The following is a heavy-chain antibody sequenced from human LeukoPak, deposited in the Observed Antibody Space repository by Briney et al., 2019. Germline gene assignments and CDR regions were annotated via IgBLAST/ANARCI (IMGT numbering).Heavy chain of an antibody. D-gene: IGHD3-10*01. CDR2: IFYSGST. CDR3: AKSNGYGLVDI. J-gene: IGHJ3*02. V-gene: IGHV4-59*12. CDR1: DDSITIYY. Sequence: SETLSLTCTVSDDSITIYYWSWIRQPPGKGLEWIGNIFYSGSTYYSPSLKSRVTISLDTFRNQFSLKLNSVTAADTAVYYCAKSNGYGLVDIWGQGTMVTVSS.